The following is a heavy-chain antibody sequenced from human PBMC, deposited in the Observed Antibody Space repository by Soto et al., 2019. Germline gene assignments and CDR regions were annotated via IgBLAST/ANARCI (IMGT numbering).Heavy chain of an antibody. CDR3: APSYGSGRTHLDS. D-gene: IGHD3-10*01. CDR2: VNPIVGMS. J-gene: IGHJ4*02. V-gene: IGHV1-69*02. CDR1: EGTFYSYT. Sequence: QVDLVQSGAEVKKPGSSVKVSCTASEGTFYSYTLNWWRQAPGQRPEWVGRVNPIVGMSTSASKFQGRVTLTADKSTSKPYMDLTALKAADTAVYYCAPSYGSGRTHLDSGGQGPLVTVSS.